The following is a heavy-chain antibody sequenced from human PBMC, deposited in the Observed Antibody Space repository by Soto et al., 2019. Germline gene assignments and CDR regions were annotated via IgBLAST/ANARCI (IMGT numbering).Heavy chain of an antibody. J-gene: IGHJ3*02. V-gene: IGHV4-39*01. D-gene: IGHD2-15*01. CDR3: ARQTLGYCSGGSCNDAFDI. Sequence: PSETLSLTCTVSGGSISSSSYYWGWIRQPPGKGLEWIGSIYYSGSTYYNPSLKSRVTISVDTSKNQFSLKLSSVTAADTAVYYCARQTLGYCSGGSCNDAFDIWGQGTMVTVSS. CDR1: GGSISSSSYY. CDR2: IYYSGST.